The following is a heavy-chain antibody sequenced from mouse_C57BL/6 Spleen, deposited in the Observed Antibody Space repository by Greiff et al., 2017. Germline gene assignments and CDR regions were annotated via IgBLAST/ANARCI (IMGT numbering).Heavy chain of an antibody. V-gene: IGHV5-16*01. Sequence: EVQVVESEGGLVQPGSSMKLSCTASGFTFSDYYMAWVRQVPEKGLEWVANINYDGSSTYYLDSLKSRFIISRDNAKNILYLQMSSLKSEDTATXYCAREGNYYYYYAMDYWGQGTSVTVSS. D-gene: IGHD2-1*01. CDR1: GFTFSDYY. J-gene: IGHJ4*01. CDR2: INYDGSST. CDR3: AREGNYYYYYAMDY.